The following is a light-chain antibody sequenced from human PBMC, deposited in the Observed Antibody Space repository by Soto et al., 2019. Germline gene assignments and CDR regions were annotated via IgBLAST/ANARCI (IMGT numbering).Light chain of an antibody. J-gene: IGKJ4*01. CDR1: QSVLYSSNNKNY. Sequence: DIVMTQSPDSLAVSLGERASINCKSRQSVLYSSNNKNYLAWYQQKPGQPPKLLIYWASTRESGVPDRFSGSGSGTYFTLTISSLQAEDVAVYYCQQYYSTPHTFGGGTKVEIK. CDR3: QQYYSTPHT. CDR2: WAS. V-gene: IGKV4-1*01.